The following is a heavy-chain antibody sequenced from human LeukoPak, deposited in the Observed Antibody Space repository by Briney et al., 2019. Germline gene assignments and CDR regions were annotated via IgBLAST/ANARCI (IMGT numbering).Heavy chain of an antibody. V-gene: IGHV3-30-3*01. Sequence: PGGSLRLSCAASGFTFSSYAMHWVRQAPGKGLEWVAVISYDGSNKYYADSVKGRFTISRDNSKNTLYLQMNSLRAEDTAVYYCARDPIVGATARTLDYWGQGTLVTVSS. J-gene: IGHJ4*02. CDR2: ISYDGSNK. CDR3: ARDPIVGATARTLDY. CDR1: GFTFSSYA. D-gene: IGHD1-26*01.